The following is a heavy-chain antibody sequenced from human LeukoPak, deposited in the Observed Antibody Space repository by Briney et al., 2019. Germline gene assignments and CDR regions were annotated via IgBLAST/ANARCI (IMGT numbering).Heavy chain of an antibody. V-gene: IGHV4-4*07. CDR3: ARAGEISSSPREFQH. Sequence: SETLSLTCTVSGGSISSYYWSWIRQPAGKGLEWIGRICTSGSTNYNPSLKSRVTMSVDTSKNQFSLKLSSVTAADTAVYYCARAGEISSSPREFQHWGQGTLVTVSS. CDR1: GGSISSYY. CDR2: ICTSGST. J-gene: IGHJ1*01. D-gene: IGHD6-13*01.